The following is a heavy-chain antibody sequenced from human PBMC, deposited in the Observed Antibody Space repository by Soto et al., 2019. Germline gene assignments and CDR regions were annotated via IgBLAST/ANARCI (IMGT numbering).Heavy chain of an antibody. V-gene: IGHV3-23*01. J-gene: IGHJ6*03. Sequence: GGSLRLSCAASGFTFSSYAMSWVRQAPGKGLEWVSAISGSGGSTYYADSVKGRFTISRDNSKNTLYLQMNSLRAEDTAVYYCAKERGYGDYYYYYYMDVWGKGTTVTVSS. CDR3: AKERGYGDYYYYYYMDV. D-gene: IGHD4-17*01. CDR2: ISGSGGST. CDR1: GFTFSSYA.